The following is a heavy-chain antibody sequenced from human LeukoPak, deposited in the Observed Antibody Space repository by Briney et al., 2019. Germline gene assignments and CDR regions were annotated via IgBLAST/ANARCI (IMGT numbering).Heavy chain of an antibody. V-gene: IGHV3-23*01. D-gene: IGHD3-10*01. CDR3: AKSGGGTTKNKYYFDY. J-gene: IGHJ4*02. CDR1: GFTFSTYA. CDR2: ISGSGSST. Sequence: PGGSLRLSCAASGFTFSTYAMSWVRQAPGKGLEWVSSISGSGSSTYYADSVKDRFTISRDRSKNTIYLQMNSLRAEDTAVFYCAKSGGGTTKNKYYFDYWGQGTLVTVSS.